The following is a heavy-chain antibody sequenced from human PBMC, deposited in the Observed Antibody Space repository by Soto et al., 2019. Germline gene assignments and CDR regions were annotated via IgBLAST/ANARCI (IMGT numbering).Heavy chain of an antibody. J-gene: IGHJ6*02. CDR1: GYTFTIYG. D-gene: IGHD3-3*01. Sequence: ASVKVSCKASGYTFTIYGISWVRQAPGQGLPWMGWISAYKGNTNYAQKLQGRVTMTTDTSTSKAYMELRSLRSDDTAVYYCARDLRDFWSGSVYYYYGMDVWGQGTTVTVSS. CDR3: ARDLRDFWSGSVYYYYGMDV. CDR2: ISAYKGNT. V-gene: IGHV1-18*04.